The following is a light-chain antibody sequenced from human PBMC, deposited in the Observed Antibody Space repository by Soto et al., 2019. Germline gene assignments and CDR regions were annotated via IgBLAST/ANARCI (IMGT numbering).Light chain of an antibody. CDR1: QDITNY. CDR3: QQFDSVPCT. Sequence: IQMTQSPSSLSASVGDRVTITCQASQDITNYLIWYQQKPGKAPKLLIYVASSLGTGVSSRFSGSGSGTHFTLTVTGFQPEDIATYYCQQFDSVPCTFGQGAKLEMK. V-gene: IGKV1-33*01. J-gene: IGKJ2*02. CDR2: VAS.